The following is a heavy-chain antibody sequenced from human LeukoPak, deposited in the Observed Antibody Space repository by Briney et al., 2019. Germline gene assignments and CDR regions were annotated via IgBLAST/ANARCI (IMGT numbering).Heavy chain of an antibody. Sequence: GGSLRLSCAASGFTFSSFGFHWVRQAPGKGLEWVAFIRYDGNNQNYADSVKGRFTISRDNSKNTVYLQMNSLKTEDTAVYYCTPTHYYDSSGYYYYFDYWGQGTLVTVSS. J-gene: IGHJ4*02. CDR1: GFTFSSFG. V-gene: IGHV3-30*02. CDR2: IRYDGNNQ. CDR3: TPTHYYDSSGYYYYFDY. D-gene: IGHD3-22*01.